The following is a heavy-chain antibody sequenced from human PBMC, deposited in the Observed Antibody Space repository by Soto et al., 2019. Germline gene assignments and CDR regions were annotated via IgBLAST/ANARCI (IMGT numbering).Heavy chain of an antibody. CDR1: GGSFSGYY. CDR3: ARGRYCSGGSCSTRPIFDY. J-gene: IGHJ4*02. D-gene: IGHD2-15*01. V-gene: IGHV4-34*01. Sequence: SETLSLTCAVYGGSFSGYYWSWIRQPPGKGLEWIGEINHSGSTNYNPSLKGRVTISVDTSKNQFSLKLSSVTAADTAVYYRARGRYCSGGSCSTRPIFDYWGQGTLVTVSS. CDR2: INHSGST.